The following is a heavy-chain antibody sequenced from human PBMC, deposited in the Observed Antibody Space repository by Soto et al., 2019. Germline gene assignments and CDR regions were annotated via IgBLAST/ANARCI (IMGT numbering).Heavy chain of an antibody. CDR1: GGSLSNYH. Sequence: SETLSLTCGVYGGSLSNYHWSWIRQPPGKGLEWIGEINHIGSTNYRPSLKSRVTISVDTSKSQFSLKLSSVTAADTAVYYCARVLGNDAFDIWGQGTMVTVS. V-gene: IGHV4-34*01. D-gene: IGHD3-3*02. J-gene: IGHJ3*02. CDR3: ARVLGNDAFDI. CDR2: INHIGST.